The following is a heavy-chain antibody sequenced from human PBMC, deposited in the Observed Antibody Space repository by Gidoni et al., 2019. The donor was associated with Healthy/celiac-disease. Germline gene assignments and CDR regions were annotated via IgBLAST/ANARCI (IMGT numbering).Heavy chain of an antibody. Sequence: VQLVESGGGLVQPGGSLRLSCADSGFTFSSYGMSWVRQAPGKGLEWVANIKKDGSEKYYVDSVKGRFTISRDNAKNSLYLQMNSLRAEDTAVYYCARPDYGDYALGAFDIWGQVTMVTVSS. D-gene: IGHD4-17*01. CDR2: IKKDGSEK. CDR3: ARPDYGDYALGAFDI. CDR1: GFTFSSYG. J-gene: IGHJ3*02. V-gene: IGHV3-7*02.